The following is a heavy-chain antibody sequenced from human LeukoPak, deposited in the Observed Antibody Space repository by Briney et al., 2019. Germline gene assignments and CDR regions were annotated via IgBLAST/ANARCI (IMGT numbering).Heavy chain of an antibody. CDR1: GFTFSNYW. CDR2: INGDGRST. D-gene: IGHD2-15*01. Sequence: QSGGSLRLSCAASGFTFSNYWMHWVRQAPGKGLVWVSRINGDGRSTYYADSVKGRFAISRDNAKNTLYLQMNSLRAEDTAVYYCARPWCSGGTCPNGLNFWGQGALVTVSS. J-gene: IGHJ4*02. V-gene: IGHV3-74*01. CDR3: ARPWCSGGTCPNGLNF.